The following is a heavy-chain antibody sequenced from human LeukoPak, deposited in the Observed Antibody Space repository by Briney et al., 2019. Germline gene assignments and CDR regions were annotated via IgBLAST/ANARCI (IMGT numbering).Heavy chain of an antibody. Sequence: SQTLSLTCAISGDSVSSNSAAWNWIRQSPSRGLEWLGRTYYRPKWYNDYAVSVKSRITINPDTSKNQFSLQLNSATPEDTAVYYCARDLLDYDSSGYYYGGNWFDPWGQGTLVTVSS. J-gene: IGHJ5*02. V-gene: IGHV6-1*01. CDR2: TYYRPKWYN. CDR1: GDSVSSNSAA. D-gene: IGHD3-22*01. CDR3: ARDLLDYDSSGYYYGGNWFDP.